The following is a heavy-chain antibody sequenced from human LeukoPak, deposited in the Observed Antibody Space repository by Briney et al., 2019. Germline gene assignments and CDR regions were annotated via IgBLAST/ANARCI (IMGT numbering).Heavy chain of an antibody. D-gene: IGHD4-17*01. Sequence: SETLSLTCTVSGGSISSYYWSWIRQPPGKGLEWMGYIYYSGSTNYNPSLKSRVTISVDTSKNQFSLKLSSVTAADTAVYYCARNDYGDYYSTFDYWGQGTLVTVSS. CDR2: IYYSGST. CDR1: GGSISSYY. V-gene: IGHV4-59*08. CDR3: ARNDYGDYYSTFDY. J-gene: IGHJ4*02.